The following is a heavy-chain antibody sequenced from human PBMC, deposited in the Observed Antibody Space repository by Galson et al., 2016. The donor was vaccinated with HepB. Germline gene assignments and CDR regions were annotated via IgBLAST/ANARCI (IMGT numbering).Heavy chain of an antibody. D-gene: IGHD3-22*01. CDR1: GFSLTTTGVG. Sequence: PALVKPTQTLTLTCTFSGFSLTTTGVGVCWIRQSPGKALEWLSLVYWNDDKRYNPSLKTRLTITKDTSREQVVLTMTNMDSVDTATYYCAHSPPFDYSFGSSGFSRHSRFDFWGQGIVVTVSS. CDR3: AHSPPFDYSFGSSGFSRHSRFDF. CDR2: VYWNDDK. J-gene: IGHJ4*02. V-gene: IGHV2-5*01.